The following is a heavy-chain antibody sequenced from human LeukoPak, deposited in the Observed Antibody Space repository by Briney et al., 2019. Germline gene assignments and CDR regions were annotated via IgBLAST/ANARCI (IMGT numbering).Heavy chain of an antibody. D-gene: IGHD2-15*01. CDR3: ARHLDVDKCVSSTPVCYGVYCYSPDAGDDAFDI. CDR1: GISVSTNY. V-gene: IGHV3-66*04. J-gene: IGHJ3*02. CDR2: LYATGNT. Sequence: GGSLRLSCAASGISVSTNYMTWVRQAPGKGLELVSLLYATGNTYCADSVKGRFTIYRDNFENTVYLQMNSRKVEDTALYYCARHLDVDKCVSSTPVCYGVYCYSPDAGDDAFDIWGQGTTVTVSS.